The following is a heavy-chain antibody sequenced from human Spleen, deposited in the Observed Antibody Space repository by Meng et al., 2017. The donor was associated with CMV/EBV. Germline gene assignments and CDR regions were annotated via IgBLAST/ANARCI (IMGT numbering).Heavy chain of an antibody. J-gene: IGHJ4*01. D-gene: IGHD3-9*01. CDR2: IRQDGGET. CDR1: GFTFSSYW. Sequence: GESLKISCASSGFTFSSYWMSWFRQSPGKGLEWVANIRQDGGETYYLDSVKGRFTISRDNPRNSLYLQMNSLRAEDTAVYHCVTRGDWFDNWGHGTLVTVSS. CDR3: VTRGDWFDN. V-gene: IGHV3-7*03.